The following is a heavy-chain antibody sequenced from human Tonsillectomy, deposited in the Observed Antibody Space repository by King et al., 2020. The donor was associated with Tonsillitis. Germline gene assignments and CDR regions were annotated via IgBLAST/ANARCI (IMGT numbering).Heavy chain of an antibody. CDR2: ISESGGTT. Sequence: VQLVESGGGLVQPGGSLRLSCAASGFTFSSYAMNWVRQAPGKGLEWVSSISESGGTTYYADSVKGRFHISRDNSKNTLYLQMNYLRVEDTAGYYCAKQFLDTDWGQGTLVTVSS. CDR1: GFTFSSYA. D-gene: IGHD5-18*01. J-gene: IGHJ4*02. V-gene: IGHV3-23*04. CDR3: AKQFLDTD.